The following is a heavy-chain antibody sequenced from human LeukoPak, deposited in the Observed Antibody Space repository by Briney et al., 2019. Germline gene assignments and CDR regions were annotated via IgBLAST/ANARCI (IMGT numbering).Heavy chain of an antibody. CDR2: ISYDGSNK. J-gene: IGHJ4*02. CDR1: GFTFSSYA. CDR3: ARGCYYDSSGYQIDY. V-gene: IGHV3-30*01. D-gene: IGHD3-22*01. Sequence: QTGGSLRLSCAASGFTFSSYAMHWVRQAPGKGLEWVAVISYDGSNKYYADSVKGRFTISRDNSKNTLYLQMNSLRAEDTAVYYCARGCYYDSSGYQIDYWGQGTLVTVSS.